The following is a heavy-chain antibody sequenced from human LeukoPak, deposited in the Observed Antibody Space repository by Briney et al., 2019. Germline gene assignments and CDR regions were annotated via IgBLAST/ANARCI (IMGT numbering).Heavy chain of an antibody. V-gene: IGHV3-9*01. CDR2: ISWNSGSI. J-gene: IGHJ4*02. D-gene: IGHD3-10*01. CDR3: AKDWVGYGSGSFDY. CDR1: GFTFDDYA. Sequence: GGSLRLSCAASGFTFDDYAMHWVRQAPGKGLEWVSGISWNSGSIGYADSVKRRFTISRDNAKNSLYLQMNSLRAEDTALYYCAKDWVGYGSGSFDYWGQGTLVTVSS.